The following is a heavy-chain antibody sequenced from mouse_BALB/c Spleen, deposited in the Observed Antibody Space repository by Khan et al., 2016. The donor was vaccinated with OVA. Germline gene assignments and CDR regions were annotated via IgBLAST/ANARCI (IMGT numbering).Heavy chain of an antibody. D-gene: IGHD2-1*01. CDR1: GYTFTSYD. Sequence: QVQLKQSGAELVKPGASVKLSCKASGYTFTSYDINWVRQRPEQGLEWIGWIFPGDGGTNYNEKFKGKATLTTDKSSSTAYMHLSRLTPQDPAVYFCARRRGNYDYWGQGTTLTVSS. V-gene: IGHV1-85*01. J-gene: IGHJ2*01. CDR2: IFPGDGGT. CDR3: ARRRGNYDY.